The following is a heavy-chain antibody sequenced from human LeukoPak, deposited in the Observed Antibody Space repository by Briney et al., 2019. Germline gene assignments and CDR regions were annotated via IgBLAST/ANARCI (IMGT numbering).Heavy chain of an antibody. D-gene: IGHD2-15*01. Sequence: GASVKVSCKASGYTFTSYGISWVRQAPGQGLEWMGWINPNSGGTNYAQKFQGRVTMTRDTSISTAYMELSRLRSDDTAVYYCARIGSYCSGGSCSYMDVWGKGTTVTISS. CDR3: ARIGSYCSGGSCSYMDV. CDR2: INPNSGGT. J-gene: IGHJ6*03. V-gene: IGHV1-2*02. CDR1: GYTFTSYG.